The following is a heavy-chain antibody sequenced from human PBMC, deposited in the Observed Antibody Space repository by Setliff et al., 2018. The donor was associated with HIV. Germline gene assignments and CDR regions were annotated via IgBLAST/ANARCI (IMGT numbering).Heavy chain of an antibody. V-gene: IGHV4-39*07. J-gene: IGHJ6*03. D-gene: IGHD3-9*01. Sequence: SETLSLTCTVSDGSVSSSSYYWAWIRQSPGKGLEWIGSIYAGGSTYYQPSLKSRVTISLDTSKNQFSLKVTSVSAADTAVYYCARGEKPFVFRYSDPHTGYYFYMDVWGRGTTVTVSS. CDR2: IYAGGST. CDR1: DGSVSSSSYY. CDR3: ARGEKPFVFRYSDPHTGYYFYMDV.